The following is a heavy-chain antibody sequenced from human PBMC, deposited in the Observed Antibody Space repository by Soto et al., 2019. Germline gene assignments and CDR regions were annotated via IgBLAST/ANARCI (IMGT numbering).Heavy chain of an antibody. CDR2: INAGNGNT. CDR1: GYTFTSYA. CDR3: ARSLRGYSGYDYYFDY. V-gene: IGHV1-3*01. D-gene: IGHD5-12*01. Sequence: GKVSCKASGYTFTSYAMHWVLQAPGQRLEWMGWINAGNGNTKYSQKFQGRVTITRDTSASTAYMELSSLRSEYTAVYYCARSLRGYSGYDYYFDYWGQGTLVTVSS. J-gene: IGHJ4*02.